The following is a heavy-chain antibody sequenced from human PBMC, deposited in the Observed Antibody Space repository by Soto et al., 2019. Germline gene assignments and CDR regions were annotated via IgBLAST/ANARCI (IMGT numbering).Heavy chain of an antibody. CDR1: GGSISSSSYY. CDR3: ERSWGDCSSTSCYASGFFDY. D-gene: IGHD2-2*01. Sequence: QLQLQESGPGLVKPSETLSLTCTVSGGSISSSSYYWGWIRQPPGKGLEWIGSIYYSGSTYYNPSLKGRVTISVDTSKDQFSLKLSSVTAADTAVYYCERSWGDCSSTSCYASGFFDYWGQGTRVTVSS. CDR2: IYYSGST. J-gene: IGHJ4*02. V-gene: IGHV4-39*01.